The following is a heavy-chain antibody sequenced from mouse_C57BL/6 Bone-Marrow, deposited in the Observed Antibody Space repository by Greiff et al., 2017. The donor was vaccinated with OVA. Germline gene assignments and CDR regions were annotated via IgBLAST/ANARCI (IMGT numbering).Heavy chain of an antibody. D-gene: IGHD1-1*01. CDR2: IDPETGGT. CDR1: GYTFTDYD. J-gene: IGHJ2*01. V-gene: IGHV1-15*01. Sequence: VQLQQSGAELVRPGASVTLSCKASGYTFTDYDMHWVKQTPVHGLEWIGAIDPETGGTAYNQKFKGKAILTADKSSSTAYMELRSLTSEDSAVYYCMYPSLLLRRGDYWGQGTTLTVSS. CDR3: MYPSLLLRRGDY.